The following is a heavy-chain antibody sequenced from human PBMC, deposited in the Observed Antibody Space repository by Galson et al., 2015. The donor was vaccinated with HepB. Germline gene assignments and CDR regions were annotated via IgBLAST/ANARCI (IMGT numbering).Heavy chain of an antibody. J-gene: IGHJ4*02. CDR3: AKDSGYYGSGSYSLDY. Sequence: SLRLSCAASGFTFSSYGMHWVRQAPGKGLEWVAFIRYDGSNKYYADSVKGRFTISRDNSKNTLYLQMNSLRAEDTAVYYCAKDSGYYGSGSYSLDYWGQGTLVTVSS. V-gene: IGHV3-30*02. CDR2: IRYDGSNK. D-gene: IGHD3-10*01. CDR1: GFTFSSYG.